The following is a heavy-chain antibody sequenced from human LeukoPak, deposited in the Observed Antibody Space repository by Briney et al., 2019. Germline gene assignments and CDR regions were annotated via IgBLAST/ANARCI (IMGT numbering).Heavy chain of an antibody. V-gene: IGHV4-59*08. D-gene: IGHD2-15*01. J-gene: IGHJ5*02. Sequence: PSETLSLTCTVSGGSISSYYWSWIRQPPGKGLEWIGYIYYSGSTNYNPSLKSRVTISVDTSKNQFSLKLSSVTAADTAVYYCAGGGGPRNNWFDPWGRGTLVAVSS. CDR2: IYYSGST. CDR3: AGGGGPRNNWFDP. CDR1: GGSISSYY.